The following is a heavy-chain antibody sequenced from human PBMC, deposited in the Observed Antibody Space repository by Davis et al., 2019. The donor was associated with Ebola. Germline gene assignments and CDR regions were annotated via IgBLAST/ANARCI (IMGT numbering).Heavy chain of an antibody. D-gene: IGHD7-27*01. CDR1: GFTFSSYA. J-gene: IGHJ6*02. V-gene: IGHV3-7*01. CDR3: ARDLGNYGMDV. CDR2: IKQDGSEK. Sequence: GESLKISCAASGFTFSSYAMSWVRQAPGKGLEWVANIKQDGSEKYYVDSVKGRFTISRDNAKNSLYLQMNSLRAEDTAVYYCARDLGNYGMDVWGQGTTVTVSS.